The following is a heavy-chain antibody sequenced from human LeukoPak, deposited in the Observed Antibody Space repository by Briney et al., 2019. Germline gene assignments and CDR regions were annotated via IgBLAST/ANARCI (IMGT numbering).Heavy chain of an antibody. Sequence: PGGSLKLSCAASGFTFSSHAMSWARQAPGKGLGWVSGISGSGGSTNYADSVKGRFTISRYNSKNTLYLQMNSLRAEDTAVYYCAKARVVVAASLFDYWGQGTLVTVSS. CDR3: AKARVVVAASLFDY. V-gene: IGHV3-23*01. D-gene: IGHD2-15*01. CDR1: GFTFSSHA. J-gene: IGHJ4*02. CDR2: ISGSGGST.